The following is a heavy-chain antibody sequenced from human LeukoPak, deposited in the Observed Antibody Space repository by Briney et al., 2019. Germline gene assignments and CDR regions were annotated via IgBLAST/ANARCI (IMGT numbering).Heavy chain of an antibody. Sequence: GGSLRLSCAASGFTFDDYAMHWVRQAPGKSLEWVSGISWNSGSIGYADSVKGRFTISRDNAKNSLYLQMNSLRAEDTALYYCAKDKYYDSSGLTDIDYWGQGTLVTVSS. V-gene: IGHV3-9*01. CDR2: ISWNSGSI. D-gene: IGHD3-22*01. CDR1: GFTFDDYA. CDR3: AKDKYYDSSGLTDIDY. J-gene: IGHJ4*02.